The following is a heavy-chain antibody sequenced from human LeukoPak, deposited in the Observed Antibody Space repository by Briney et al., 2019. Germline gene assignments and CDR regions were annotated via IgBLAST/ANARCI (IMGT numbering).Heavy chain of an antibody. D-gene: IGHD5-24*01. CDR3: AKGARDGYNWKSAFDI. CDR1: GFTFDDYA. Sequence: SLRLSCAASGFTFDDYAMHWVRQAPGKGLEWASGISWNSGSIGYADSVKGRFTISRDNAKNSLYLQMNSLRAEDMALYYCAKGARDGYNWKSAFDIWGQGTMVTVSS. CDR2: ISWNSGSI. V-gene: IGHV3-9*03. J-gene: IGHJ3*02.